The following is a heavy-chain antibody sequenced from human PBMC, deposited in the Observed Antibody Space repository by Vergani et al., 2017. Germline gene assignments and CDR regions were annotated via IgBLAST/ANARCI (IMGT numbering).Heavy chain of an antibody. J-gene: IGHJ4*02. CDR2: INHSGST. CDR3: ARAKQWLDAPFDY. V-gene: IGHV4-34*01. D-gene: IGHD6-19*01. Sequence: QVQLQQWGAGLLKPSETLSLTCAVYGGSFSGYYWSLIRQPPGKGLEWIGEINHSGSTNYNPSLKSRVTISVDTSKNQFSLKLSSVTAADTAVYYCARAKQWLDAPFDYWGQGTLVTVSS. CDR1: GGSFSGYY.